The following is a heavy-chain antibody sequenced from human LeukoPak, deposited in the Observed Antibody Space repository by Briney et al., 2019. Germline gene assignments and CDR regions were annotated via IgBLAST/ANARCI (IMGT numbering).Heavy chain of an antibody. Sequence: GGSLRLSCAASGFTFSSYAMSWVRQAPGKGLEWVAVISFDGSRKYYADSVKGRFTISRDNSMNTLYLQMSSLRVEDTAIYYCAKAGASHTAMDFLFDYWGQGTLVTVSS. J-gene: IGHJ4*02. D-gene: IGHD5-18*01. CDR1: GFTFSSYA. CDR3: AKAGASHTAMDFLFDY. CDR2: ISFDGSRK. V-gene: IGHV3-30*18.